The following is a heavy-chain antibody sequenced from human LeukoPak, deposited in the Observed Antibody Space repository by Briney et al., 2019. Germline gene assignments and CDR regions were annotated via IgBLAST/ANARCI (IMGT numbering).Heavy chain of an antibody. D-gene: IGHD2-15*01. CDR3: ARGGSGIPYWFDP. CDR2: INPNSGGT. Sequence: ASVTVSCKASGYTFTGHYMHWVRQAPGQGLEWMGWINPNSGGTNYAQKFQGRVTMTRDTSTSTAYMELSRLRSDDTAVYYCARGGSGIPYWFDPWGQGTLVTVSS. V-gene: IGHV1-2*02. J-gene: IGHJ5*02. CDR1: GYTFTGHY.